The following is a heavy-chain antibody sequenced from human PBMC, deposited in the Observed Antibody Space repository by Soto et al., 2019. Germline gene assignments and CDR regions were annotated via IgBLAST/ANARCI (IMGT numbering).Heavy chain of an antibody. CDR2: IFNSGTT. CDR3: ALALGPTTGLDY. J-gene: IGHJ4*02. CDR1: GASTVSHYH. Sequence: QVQLQESGPGLVKPSQTLSLTCSVSGASTVSHYHWTWIRPPPGKGLEWMGYIFNSGTTFYNPSLTSRLSISIDTSGNHFSLELRSVTAADTAVYYCALALGPTTGLDYWGQGTLVTVSS. V-gene: IGHV4-31*02. D-gene: IGHD1-26*01.